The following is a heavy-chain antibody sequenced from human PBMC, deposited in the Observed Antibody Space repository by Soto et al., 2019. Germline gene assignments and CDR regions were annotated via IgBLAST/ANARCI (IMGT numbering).Heavy chain of an antibody. CDR2: IVVGSGNT. J-gene: IGHJ4*02. CDR3: ARDYLSNSNHVDY. V-gene: IGHV1-58*01. D-gene: IGHD4-4*01. Sequence: SVKVSCKASGFTFTSSAVQWVRQARGQRLEWIGWIVVGSGNTNYAQKFQERVTITRDMSTSTPYLQLSSLRSEDTAVYYCARDYLSNSNHVDYCGQGTLVTVSS. CDR1: GFTFTSSA.